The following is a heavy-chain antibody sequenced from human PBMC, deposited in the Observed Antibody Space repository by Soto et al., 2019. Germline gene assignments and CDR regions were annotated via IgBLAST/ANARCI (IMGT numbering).Heavy chain of an antibody. D-gene: IGHD5-18*01. CDR2: ISGSGGST. Sequence: EVQLLESGGGLVQPGGSLRLSCAASGFTFSSYAMSWVRQAPVKGLEWVSAISGSGGSTYYADSVKGRFTISRDNSKNTLYLQMNSLRAEDTAVYYCAKDLLGYSYGNYYFDYWGQGTLVTVSS. V-gene: IGHV3-23*01. CDR1: GFTFSSYA. CDR3: AKDLLGYSYGNYYFDY. J-gene: IGHJ4*02.